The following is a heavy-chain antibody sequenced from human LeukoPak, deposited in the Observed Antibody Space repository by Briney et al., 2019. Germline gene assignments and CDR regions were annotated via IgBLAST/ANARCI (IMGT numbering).Heavy chain of an antibody. D-gene: IGHD6-19*01. V-gene: IGHV4-59*01. CDR2: IYYSGST. CDR1: GGSISTDY. Sequence: SETLSLTCTVSGGSISTDYWTWIRQPPGKGLEWIGYIYYSGSTNYNPSLKSRVTISVDTSKNQFSLKLSSVTAADTAVYYCARDRTGYSSGWYTPKIWGQGTMVTVSS. CDR3: ARDRTGYSSGWYTPKI. J-gene: IGHJ3*02.